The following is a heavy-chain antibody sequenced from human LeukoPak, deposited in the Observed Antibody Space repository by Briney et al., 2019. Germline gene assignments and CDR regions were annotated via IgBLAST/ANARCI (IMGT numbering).Heavy chain of an antibody. D-gene: IGHD6-6*01. V-gene: IGHV1-69*05. CDR2: IIPIFGTA. J-gene: IGHJ4*02. CDR3: ARTSSSPSGFDY. CDR1: GGTFSSYA. Sequence: ASVKVSCKASGGTFSSYAISWVRQAPGQGLEWMGGIIPIFGTANYAQKFQGRVTITTDESTSTAYMELSSLRSEDTAVYYCARTSSSPSGFDYWGQGTLDTVSS.